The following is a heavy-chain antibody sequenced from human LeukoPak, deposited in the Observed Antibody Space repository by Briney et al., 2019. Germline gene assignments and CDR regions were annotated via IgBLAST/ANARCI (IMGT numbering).Heavy chain of an antibody. CDR2: IWYDGSNK. Sequence: GGSLRLSCAASGLTFSSYGMHWVRQAPGKGLEWVAVIWYDGSNKYYADSVKGRFTISRDNSKNTLYLQMNSLRAEDTAVYYCARADDSSGYAFDYWGQGTLVTVSS. V-gene: IGHV3-33*01. CDR3: ARADDSSGYAFDY. J-gene: IGHJ4*02. D-gene: IGHD3-22*01. CDR1: GLTFSSYG.